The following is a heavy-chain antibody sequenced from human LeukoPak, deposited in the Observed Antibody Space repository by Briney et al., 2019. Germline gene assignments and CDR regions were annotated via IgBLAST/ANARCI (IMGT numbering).Heavy chain of an antibody. Sequence: QTGGSLRLSCAASGFTFNIYSMNWVRQAPGKGLEWISYISSSSSTIYYADSVKGRFTISRDNAKNSLYLQMTSLRTEDTAVYYCAREGRDGHNPMGYRGQGTLVTVSS. J-gene: IGHJ4*02. V-gene: IGHV3-48*01. CDR3: AREGRDGHNPMGY. CDR1: GFTFNIYS. D-gene: IGHD5-24*01. CDR2: ISSSSSTI.